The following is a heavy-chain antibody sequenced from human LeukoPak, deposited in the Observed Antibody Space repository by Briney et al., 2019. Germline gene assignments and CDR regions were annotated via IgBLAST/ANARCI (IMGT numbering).Heavy chain of an antibody. V-gene: IGHV5-51*01. CDR3: ARHYDSSKSFDY. Sequence: GESLNISCKASGYSFTTYWIGWVRQMPGKGLEWMGIIYPGDSDTRNSPSFQGQVTISADKSISTAYLQWSSLKASDTAMYYCARHYDSSKSFDYWGQGTLVTVSS. CDR2: IYPGDSDT. CDR1: GYSFTTYW. J-gene: IGHJ4*02. D-gene: IGHD3-22*01.